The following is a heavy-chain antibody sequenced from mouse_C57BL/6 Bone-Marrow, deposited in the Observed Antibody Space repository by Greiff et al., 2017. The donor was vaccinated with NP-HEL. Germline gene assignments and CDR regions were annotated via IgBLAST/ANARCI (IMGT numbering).Heavy chain of an antibody. D-gene: IGHD5-1*01. V-gene: IGHV1-64*01. CDR2: IHPNSGST. J-gene: IGHJ2*01. CDR3: ERLGYLHFDN. CDR1: GYTFTSYW. Sequence: VQLQQPGAELVKPGASVKLSCKASGYTFTSYWMHWVKQRPGQGLEWIGMIHPNSGSTNYNEKFKSKATLTVDKSSSTTYMQLSSLTSEDSAVSYCERLGYLHFDNWDRGTTLTVSS.